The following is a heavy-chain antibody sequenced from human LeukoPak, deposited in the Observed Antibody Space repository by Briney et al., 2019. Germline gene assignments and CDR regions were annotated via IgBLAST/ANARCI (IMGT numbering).Heavy chain of an antibody. CDR3: ARALYYYGSGSFFGI. J-gene: IGHJ3*02. Sequence: SETLSLTCAVYGVTFSGYYWSWIRQPPGKGLEWIGKINHSGNTKYNPSLKSRVTISVDTSKNQFSLKLSSVTAADTAVYYCARALYYYGSGSFFGIWGQGTMVTVSS. CDR2: INHSGNT. D-gene: IGHD3-10*01. V-gene: IGHV4-34*01. CDR1: GVTFSGYY.